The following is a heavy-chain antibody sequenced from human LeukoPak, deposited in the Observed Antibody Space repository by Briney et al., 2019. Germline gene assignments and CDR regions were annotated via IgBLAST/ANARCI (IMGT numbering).Heavy chain of an antibody. CDR2: FDPEDGET. CDR1: GYTLTELS. CDR3: ATGPITMVRGVILAY. V-gene: IGHV1-24*01. Sequence: ASVKVSCKVSGYTLTELSMHRVRQAPGKGLEWMGGFDPEDGETIYAQKFQGRVTMTEDTSTDTAYMELSSLRSEDTAVYYCATGPITMVRGVILAYWGQGTLVTVSS. J-gene: IGHJ4*02. D-gene: IGHD3-10*01.